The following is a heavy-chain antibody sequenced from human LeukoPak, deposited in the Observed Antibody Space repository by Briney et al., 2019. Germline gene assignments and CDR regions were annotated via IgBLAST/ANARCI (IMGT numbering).Heavy chain of an antibody. CDR2: LNPNSGGT. D-gene: IGHD1-20*01. J-gene: IGHJ4*02. V-gene: IGHV1-2*02. CDR1: GYTFTGYY. Sequence: ASVKVSCKASGYTFTGYYMNWVRQAPGEGLEWMGWLNPNSGGTNYAHKFQGRVTMTSDTSINTAYMELSRLRSDDTAVYYCARDWTVSSYNWNDLGYWGQGTLVTVSS. CDR3: ARDWTVSSYNWNDLGY.